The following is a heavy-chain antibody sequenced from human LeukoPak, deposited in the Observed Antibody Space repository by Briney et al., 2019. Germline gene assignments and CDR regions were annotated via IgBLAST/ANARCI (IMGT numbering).Heavy chain of an antibody. J-gene: IGHJ4*02. Sequence: SETLSLTCTVSGGSINSSSYYWGWLRQPPGKGLEWIGSIYYSGSTYYNPSLKSRVTISVDTSKNQFSLKLSSVTAADTAVYYCARLGVHSYGLTKNYDYWGQGTLVTVSS. V-gene: IGHV4-39*01. CDR3: ARLGVHSYGLTKNYDY. CDR1: GGSINSSSYY. CDR2: IYYSGST. D-gene: IGHD5-18*01.